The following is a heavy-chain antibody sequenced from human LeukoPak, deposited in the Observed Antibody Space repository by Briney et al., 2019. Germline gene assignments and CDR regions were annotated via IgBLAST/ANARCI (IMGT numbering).Heavy chain of an antibody. D-gene: IGHD4-17*01. CDR2: IYSGGST. CDR1: GFTVSSNY. J-gene: IGHJ3*02. Sequence: GGSLRLSCAASGFTVSSNYMSWVRQAPGKGLEWVSIIYSGGSTYYADSVKGRFTVSRDNSKNTLFLQMGSLRADDTALYYCAREVTNDAFDIWGQGTMVTVSS. CDR3: AREVTNDAFDI. V-gene: IGHV3-66*01.